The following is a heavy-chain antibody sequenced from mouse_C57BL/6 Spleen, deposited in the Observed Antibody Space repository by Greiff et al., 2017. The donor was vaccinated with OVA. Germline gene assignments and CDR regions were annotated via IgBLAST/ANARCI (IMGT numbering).Heavy chain of an antibody. CDR1: GYTFTSYW. CDR2: IDPSDSET. J-gene: IGHJ2*01. V-gene: IGHV1-52*01. Sequence: QVQLQQPGAELVRPGSSVKLSCKASGYTFTSYWLHWVKQRPIQGLEWIGNIDPSDSETHYNQKFKDKATLTVDKSSSTAYMQLSSLTAEDSAVYYCARGDYGSSGDYWGQGTTLTVSS. CDR3: ARGDYGSSGDY. D-gene: IGHD1-1*01.